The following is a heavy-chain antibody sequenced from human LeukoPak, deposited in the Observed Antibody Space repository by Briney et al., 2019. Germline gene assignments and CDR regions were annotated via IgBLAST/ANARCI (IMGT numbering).Heavy chain of an antibody. CDR3: AKALGGYSSSSPYYFDY. J-gene: IGHJ4*02. V-gene: IGHV3-9*01. CDR2: ISWNSGSI. Sequence: PGGSLRLSCAASGFTFDDYAMHWVRQAPGKGLEGVSGISWNSGSIGYADSVKGRFTISRDNAKNSLYLQMNSLRAEDTALYYCAKALGGYSSSSPYYFDYWGQGTLVTVSS. CDR1: GFTFDDYA. D-gene: IGHD6-6*01.